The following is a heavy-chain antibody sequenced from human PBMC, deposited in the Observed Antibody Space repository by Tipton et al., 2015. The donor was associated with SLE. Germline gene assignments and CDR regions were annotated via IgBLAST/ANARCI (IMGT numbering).Heavy chain of an antibody. J-gene: IGHJ4*02. CDR1: GCSISSSSYY. CDR3: ARVLYSSGWYVDY. CDR2: IFYSGST. D-gene: IGHD6-19*01. V-gene: IGHV4-39*07. Sequence: LRLSCTVSGCSISSSSYYWGWIRQPPGKGLEWIGSIFYSGSTYHNPSLKSRVTISGDTSKNHFSLKLSSATAADTAVYYCARVLYSSGWYVDYWGQGTLVTVSS.